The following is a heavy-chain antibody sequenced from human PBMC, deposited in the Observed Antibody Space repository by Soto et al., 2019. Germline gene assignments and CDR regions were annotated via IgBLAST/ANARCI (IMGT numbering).Heavy chain of an antibody. J-gene: IGHJ4*02. D-gene: IGHD3-10*01. CDR2: ISGSGGST. Sequence: PGGSLRLSCAASGFTFTNYALHWVRQAPGKGLEWVSAISGSGGSTYYADSVKGRFTISRDNSKNTLYLQMNSLRAEDTAVYYCAKRLSYYYGSGSYYNYFDYWGQGTLVTVSS. V-gene: IGHV3-23*01. CDR3: AKRLSYYYGSGSYYNYFDY. CDR1: GFTFTNYA.